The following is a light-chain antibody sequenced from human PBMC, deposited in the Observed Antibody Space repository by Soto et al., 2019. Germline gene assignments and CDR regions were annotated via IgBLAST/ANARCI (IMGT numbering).Light chain of an antibody. Sequence: QSVLTQPPSASGTPGQRVTISCSGSSSNIGTNYVYWYQQFPGTAPKLLIYRNNQRPSGVPDRFSGSKSGTSASLAITGLRSEDEADYYCCSYAGTYSYVFGTGTKVTVL. CDR1: SSNIGTNY. V-gene: IGLV1-47*01. CDR3: CSYAGTYSYV. CDR2: RNN. J-gene: IGLJ1*01.